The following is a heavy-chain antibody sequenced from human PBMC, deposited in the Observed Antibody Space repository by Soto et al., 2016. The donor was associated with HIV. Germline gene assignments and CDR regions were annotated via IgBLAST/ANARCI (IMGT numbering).Heavy chain of an antibody. CDR3: ARRPPPLRGPMYYFXY. CDR2: IWYDASNK. CDR1: GFTFITYG. Sequence: VQLVESGGGVVQPGRSLRLSCAASGFTFITYGMHWVRQAPGKGLEWVAVIWYDASNKYYADSVKGRFTISRDNSKNTLYLQMNSLRAEDTAVYYCARRPPPLRGPMYYFXYSGREPWSTVSS. V-gene: IGHV3-33*01. J-gene: IGHJ4*02. D-gene: IGHD3-16*01.